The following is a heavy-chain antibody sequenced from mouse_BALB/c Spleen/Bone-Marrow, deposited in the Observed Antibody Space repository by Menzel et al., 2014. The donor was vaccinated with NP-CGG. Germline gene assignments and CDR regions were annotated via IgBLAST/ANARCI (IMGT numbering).Heavy chain of an antibody. J-gene: IGHJ4*01. CDR3: ATGYYAMDS. Sequence: VQLQQSGAELAKPGASVTMSCKASGYTFTSYWMHWVKQRPGQGLEWIGYINPTSGYTEYNQKFKDKATLTADKSSSTAYMQLGSLTSEDSAVYYWATGYYAMDSWGQGSSVTVSS. CDR2: INPTSGYT. V-gene: IGHV1-7*01. CDR1: GYTFTSYW.